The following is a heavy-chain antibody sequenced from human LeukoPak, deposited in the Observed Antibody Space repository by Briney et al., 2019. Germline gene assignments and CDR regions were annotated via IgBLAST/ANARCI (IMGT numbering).Heavy chain of an antibody. D-gene: IGHD2-2*01. Sequence: GESLKISCKGSGYSFATYWIGWVRHMPGKGLEWMGIIYPGDSDTRYSPSFQGQVTISAEKSMSTAYLQWSSLKASDTAMYYCARLGVPAANREFDYWGQGTLVTVSS. CDR1: GYSFATYW. J-gene: IGHJ4*02. CDR2: IYPGDSDT. CDR3: ARLGVPAANREFDY. V-gene: IGHV5-51*01.